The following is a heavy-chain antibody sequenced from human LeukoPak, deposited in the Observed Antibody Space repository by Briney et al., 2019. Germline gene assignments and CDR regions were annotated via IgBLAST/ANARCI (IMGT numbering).Heavy chain of an antibody. D-gene: IGHD3-3*01. CDR3: ARVLRYDFWSGYDF. J-gene: IGHJ4*02. CDR1: GFTFSTYA. CDR2: ISSNGGST. V-gene: IGHV3-64*01. Sequence: GGSLRLSCAASGFTFSTYAMHWVRQAPGKGLEYVSAISSNGGSTYYANSVKGRFTISRDNSNNTLYLQVGSLRADDMAVYYCARVLRYDFWSGYDFWGQGTLVTVSS.